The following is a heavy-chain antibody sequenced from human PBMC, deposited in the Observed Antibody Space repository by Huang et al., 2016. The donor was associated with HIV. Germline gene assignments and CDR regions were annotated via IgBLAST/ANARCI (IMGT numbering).Heavy chain of an antibody. CDR1: GVSFSGYA. CDR3: AREGQNWLGKPFGALAF. J-gene: IGHJ4*03. D-gene: IGHD3-16*01. CDR2: IRPRFGLT. V-gene: IGHV1-69*10. Sequence: QAQLVQSGAAVMKPGSSVRVSCKASGVSFSGYAFSWVRRSPGQGLDWRGGIRPRFGLTNYAPRLQGRVTISADKSSNTVYLELTSLRAGDTAVYYCAREGQNWLGKPFGALAFWGQGTEVIVSS.